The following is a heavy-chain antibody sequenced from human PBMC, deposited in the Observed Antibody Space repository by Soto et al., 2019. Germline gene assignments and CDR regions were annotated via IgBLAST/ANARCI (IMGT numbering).Heavy chain of an antibody. CDR3: AAPPNRDAYNYGY. J-gene: IGHJ4*01. Sequence: ASVKVSCKASGLTFSSSAVQWVRQARGQRLEWIGWIVVGSGTTKYSQQFQERVTITRDMSTSTAYMELSSLRSEDTAVYYCAAPPNRDAYNYGYWG. CDR2: IVVGSGTT. D-gene: IGHD5-12*01. CDR1: GLTFSSSA. V-gene: IGHV1-58*01.